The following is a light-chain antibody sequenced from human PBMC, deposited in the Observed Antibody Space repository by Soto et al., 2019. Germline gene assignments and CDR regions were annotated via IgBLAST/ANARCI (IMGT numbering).Light chain of an antibody. CDR3: QQYNNWPPWT. V-gene: IGKV3-15*01. CDR1: QSVSGN. Sequence: EIVMTQSPATQSVSPGERATLSCRVSQSVSGNLAWYQQKPGQAPRLLIYGASTRATGIPARFSGSGSGTEFTLTISSLQSEDFAVYYCQQYNNWPPWTFGQGTKVEIK. J-gene: IGKJ1*01. CDR2: GAS.